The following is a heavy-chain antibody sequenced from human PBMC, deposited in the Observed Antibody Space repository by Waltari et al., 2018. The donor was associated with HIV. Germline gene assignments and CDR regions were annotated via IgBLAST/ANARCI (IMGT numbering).Heavy chain of an antibody. V-gene: IGHV1-8*01. CDR1: GYTFTSYD. J-gene: IGHJ6*02. Sequence: QVQLVQSGAEVKKPGASVKVSCKASGYTFTSYDINWVRQATGQGLEWMGWKNPNSGNTGYAQKFQGRVTMTRNTSISTAYMELSSLRSEDTAVYYCARAPDRYNWNYYYYYGMDVWGQGTTVTVSS. CDR3: ARAPDRYNWNYYYYYGMDV. D-gene: IGHD1-20*01. CDR2: KNPNSGNT.